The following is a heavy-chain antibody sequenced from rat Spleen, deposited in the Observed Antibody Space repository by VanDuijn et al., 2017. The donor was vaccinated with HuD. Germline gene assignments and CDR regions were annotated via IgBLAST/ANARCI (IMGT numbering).Heavy chain of an antibody. Sequence: EVQLVESDGGLVQPGRSLKLSCAASGFTFSDYGVAWVRQAPTKGLEWVATISYGDSSGHSSTYYRDSVKGRFTISRDNTKSTLSLQMDSLRSEETVTYYCARGGSIYGNWFAYWGQGTLVTVSS. V-gene: IGHV5-29*01. CDR1: GFTFSDYG. D-gene: IGHD1-2*01. J-gene: IGHJ3*01. CDR3: ARGGSIYGNWFAY. CDR2: ISYGDSSGHSST.